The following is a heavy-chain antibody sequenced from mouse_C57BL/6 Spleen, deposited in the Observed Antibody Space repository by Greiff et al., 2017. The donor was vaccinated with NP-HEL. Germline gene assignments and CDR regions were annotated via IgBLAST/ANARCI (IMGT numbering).Heavy chain of an antibody. J-gene: IGHJ2*01. CDR3: ARMYYGNYDY. V-gene: IGHV1-82*01. D-gene: IGHD2-1*01. CDR2: IYPGDGDT. CDR1: GYAFSSSW. Sequence: VQGVESGPELVKPGASVKISCKASGYAFSSSWMNWVKQRPGKGLEWIGRIYPGDGDTNYNGKFKGKATLTADKSSSTAYMQLSSLTSEDSAVYFCARMYYGNYDYWGQGTTLTVSS.